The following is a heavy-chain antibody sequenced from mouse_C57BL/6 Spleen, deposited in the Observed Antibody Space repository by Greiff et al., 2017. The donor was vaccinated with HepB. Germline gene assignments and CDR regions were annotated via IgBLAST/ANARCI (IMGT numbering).Heavy chain of an antibody. CDR2: IHPSDSDT. CDR1: GYTFTSYW. J-gene: IGHJ4*01. V-gene: IGHV1-74*01. D-gene: IGHD2-1*01. CDR3: ARYYGNLDYYAMDY. Sequence: QVQLQQPGAELVKPGASVEVSCKASGYTFTSYWMHWVKQRPGQGLEWIGRIHPSDSDTNYNQKFKDKATLTADKSSSTAYMQLSSLTYEDSAVYYCARYYGNLDYYAMDYWGQGTSVTVSS.